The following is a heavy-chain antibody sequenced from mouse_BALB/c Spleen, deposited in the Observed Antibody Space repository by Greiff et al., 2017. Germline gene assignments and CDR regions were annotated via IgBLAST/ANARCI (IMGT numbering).Heavy chain of an antibody. D-gene: IGHD2-14*01. J-gene: IGHJ4*01. CDR3: ASNYRYLMDY. V-gene: IGHV1-14*01. CDR2: INPYNDGT. Sequence: VHVKQSGPELVKPGASVKMSCKASGYTFTSYVMHWVKQKPGQGLEWIGYINPYNDGTKYNEKFKGKATLTSDKSSSTAYMELSSLTSEDSAVYYCASNYRYLMDYWGQGTSVTVSS. CDR1: GYTFTSYV.